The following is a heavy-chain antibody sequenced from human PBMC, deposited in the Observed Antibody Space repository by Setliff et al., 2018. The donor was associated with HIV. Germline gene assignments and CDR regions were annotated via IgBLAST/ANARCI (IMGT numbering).Heavy chain of an antibody. CDR1: GYSISSNEW. CDR2: IYYSGSI. Sequence: KTSETLSLTCVVSGYSISSNEWWGWIRQSPGKGLEWIGYIYYSGSIYYNPSLKSRVTMSVDTSKNQFSLKLSSVTAVDTAVYYCAKKGNGDYHFDYGGQGTLVTVSS. D-gene: IGHD4-17*01. V-gene: IGHV4-28*05. CDR3: AKKGNGDYHFDY. J-gene: IGHJ4*02.